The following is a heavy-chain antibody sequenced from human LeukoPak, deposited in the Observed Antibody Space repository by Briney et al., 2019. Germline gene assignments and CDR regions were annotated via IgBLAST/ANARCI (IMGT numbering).Heavy chain of an antibody. V-gene: IGHV4-59*10. CDR1: GGSFSGYY. J-gene: IGHJ4*02. CDR3: ASYLYAAFDY. CDR2: ISSSGST. D-gene: IGHD2-8*01. Sequence: SETLSLTCAVYGGSFSGYYWSWIRQPAGKGLEWIGRISSSGSTNYNPSLKSRVTMSVDTSKNQFSLKLSSVTAADTAVYYCASYLYAAFDYWGQGTLVTVSS.